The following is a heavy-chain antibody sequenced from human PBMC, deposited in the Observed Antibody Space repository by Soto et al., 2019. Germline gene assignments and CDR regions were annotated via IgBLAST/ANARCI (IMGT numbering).Heavy chain of an antibody. CDR3: SLGIRIFIVVIDP. Sequence: EVQLVESGGGLVKPGGSLRLSCAASGFTFSNALMTWVRQAPGKGLEWVGRIKSKSDGATTDYAAPARGRFIIGRDDSKQTVSLAMNRLKTEATALYYCSLGIRIFIVVIDPWGEGVLVSVA. CDR2: IKSKSDGATT. D-gene: IGHD3-3*01. CDR1: GFTFSNAL. V-gene: IGHV3-15*01. J-gene: IGHJ5*02.